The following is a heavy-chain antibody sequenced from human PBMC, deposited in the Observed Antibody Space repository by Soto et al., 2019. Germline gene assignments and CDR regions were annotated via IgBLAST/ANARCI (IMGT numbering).Heavy chain of an antibody. V-gene: IGHV4-39*01. CDR3: ANATALRVPPAHNWFDP. CDR1: GGSISSSSYY. CDR2: IYDSGST. D-gene: IGHD3-3*01. Sequence: SETLSLTCTVSGGSISSSSYYWGWIRQPPGKGLEWIGSIYDSGSTYYNSSVKSRFTISVDTSKNQFYLKLSCVTAADTAVYYCANATALRVPPAHNWFDPWGQGTLVTVSS. J-gene: IGHJ5*02.